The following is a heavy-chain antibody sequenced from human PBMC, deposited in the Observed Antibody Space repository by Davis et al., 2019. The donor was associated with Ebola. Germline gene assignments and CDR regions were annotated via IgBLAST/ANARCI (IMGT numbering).Heavy chain of an antibody. Sequence: GGSLRLSCAASGFTFGSYAMTWARQAPGKGLEWVSAVTSSGGGTYYADSVKGRFTISRANSKNTPYLQLNSLRVEDTAVYYCAKGGSGWPSDYSYGMGVWGKGTTVTVSS. CDR1: GFTFGSYA. CDR2: VTSSGGGT. D-gene: IGHD6-19*01. V-gene: IGHV3-23*01. CDR3: AKGGSGWPSDYSYGMGV. J-gene: IGHJ6*04.